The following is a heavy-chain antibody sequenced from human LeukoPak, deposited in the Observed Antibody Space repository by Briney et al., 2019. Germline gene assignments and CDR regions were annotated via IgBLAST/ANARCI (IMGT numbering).Heavy chain of an antibody. V-gene: IGHV3-20*04. CDR1: GFAFDDYG. J-gene: IGHJ4*02. CDR3: ARNGIYSDYVTD. CDR2: INWNGGST. D-gene: IGHD4-11*01. Sequence: PGGSLRLSCAASGFAFDDYGMSWVRQAPGKGLEWVSGINWNGGSTGYADSVKGRFTISRDNAKNSPYLQMNSLRAEDTALYYCARNGIYSDYVTDWGQGTLATVSS.